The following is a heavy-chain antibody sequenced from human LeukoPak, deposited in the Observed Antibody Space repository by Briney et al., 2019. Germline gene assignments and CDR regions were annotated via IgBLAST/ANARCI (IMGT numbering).Heavy chain of an antibody. CDR1: GFTVSSNE. Sequence: GGSLRLSCAASGFTVSSNEMSWVRQAPGKGLEWVSSISSSSSYIYYADSVKGRFTISRDNAKNSLYLQMNSLRAEDTAVYYCARVEMKYYYDSSGLYWGQGTLVTVSS. CDR2: ISSSSSYI. J-gene: IGHJ4*02. CDR3: ARVEMKYYYDSSGLY. D-gene: IGHD3-22*01. V-gene: IGHV3-21*01.